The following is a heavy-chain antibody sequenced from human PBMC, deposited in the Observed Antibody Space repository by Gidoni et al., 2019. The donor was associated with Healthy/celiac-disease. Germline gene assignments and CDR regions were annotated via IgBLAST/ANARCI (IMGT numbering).Heavy chain of an antibody. CDR2: ISGSGGST. D-gene: IGHD3-9*01. Sequence: EVQLLESGGGLVQPGGSLRLSCAASGFPFSSYAMSWVRQAPGKGLEWVSAISGSGGSTYYADSVKGRFTISRDNSKNTLYLQMNSLRAEDTAVYYCAKDEGYDMVFDYWGQGTLVTVSS. CDR3: AKDEGYDMVFDY. V-gene: IGHV3-23*01. J-gene: IGHJ4*02. CDR1: GFPFSSYA.